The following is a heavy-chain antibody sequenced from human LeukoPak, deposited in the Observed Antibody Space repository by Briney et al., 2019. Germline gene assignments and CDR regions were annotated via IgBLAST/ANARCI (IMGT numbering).Heavy chain of an antibody. CDR3: ARARGYYDSSGFDY. Sequence: ASQTLSLTCTVSGGSISSGSYYWSWIRQPAGKGLEWIGRIYTSGSTNYNPSLKSRVTISVDTSKNQFSLKLSSVTAADTAVYYCARARGYYDSSGFDYWGQGTLVTVSS. D-gene: IGHD3-22*01. CDR2: IYTSGST. CDR1: GGSISSGSYY. V-gene: IGHV4-61*02. J-gene: IGHJ4*02.